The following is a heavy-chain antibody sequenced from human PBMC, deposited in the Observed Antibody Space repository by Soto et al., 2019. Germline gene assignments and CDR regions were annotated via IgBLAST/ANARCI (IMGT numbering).Heavy chain of an antibody. V-gene: IGHV3-30*18. CDR2: ISYDGSNK. J-gene: IGHJ5*02. D-gene: IGHD3-22*01. CDR3: AKLLRARTGNYYDSSGYPEFDP. Sequence: QEQLVESGGGVVQPGRSLRLSYAASGFTFSSYGMHWVRQAPGKGLEWVAVISYDGSNKYYADSVKGRFTISRDNSKNTLYLQMNSLRAEDTAVYYCAKLLRARTGNYYDSSGYPEFDPWGQGTLVTVSS. CDR1: GFTFSSYG.